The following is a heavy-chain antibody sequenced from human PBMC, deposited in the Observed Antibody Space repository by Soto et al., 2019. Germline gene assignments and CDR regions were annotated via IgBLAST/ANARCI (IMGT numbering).Heavy chain of an antibody. CDR3: ARGYGEEWPTSDF. CDR1: GGSFSRYH. D-gene: IGHD3-10*01. V-gene: IGHV4-34*01. J-gene: IGHJ4*02. Sequence: QVQLQQWGAGLLKPSETLSLTCTVYGGSFSRYHWNWIRQAPGKGLEWIGEIHHNGGTNYSPSLECRVTISVDTSKNEFSLKLRSVTAADTAVYYCARGYGEEWPTSDFWGQGTLVTVSS. CDR2: IHHNGGT.